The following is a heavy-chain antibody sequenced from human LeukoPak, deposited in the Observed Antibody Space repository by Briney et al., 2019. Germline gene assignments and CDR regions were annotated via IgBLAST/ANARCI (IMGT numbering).Heavy chain of an antibody. J-gene: IGHJ6*03. CDR2: IRSKAYGGTT. CDR3: TRDGIAAAGTRYYYYYYMDV. CDR1: GFTFGDYA. V-gene: IGHV3-49*04. Sequence: GGSLRLSCTASGFTFGDYAMSWVRQAPGKGLEWVGFIRSKAYGGTTEYAASVKGRFTISRDESKSIAYLQMNSLKTEDTAVYYCTRDGIAAAGTRYYYYYYMDVWGKGTTVTISS. D-gene: IGHD6-13*01.